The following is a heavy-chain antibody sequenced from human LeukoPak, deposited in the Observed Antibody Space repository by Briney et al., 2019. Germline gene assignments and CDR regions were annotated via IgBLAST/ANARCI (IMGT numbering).Heavy chain of an antibody. Sequence: ASVKVSCKASGGTFSSYAISWVRQAPGQGLEWMGGIIPIFGTANYAQKFQGRVTITADESTSTAYMELSSLRSEDSAVYYCARVAPTSSSWYIFDYWGQGTLVTVSS. CDR2: IIPIFGTA. CDR1: GGTFSSYA. CDR3: ARVAPTSSSWYIFDY. D-gene: IGHD6-13*01. J-gene: IGHJ4*02. V-gene: IGHV1-69*01.